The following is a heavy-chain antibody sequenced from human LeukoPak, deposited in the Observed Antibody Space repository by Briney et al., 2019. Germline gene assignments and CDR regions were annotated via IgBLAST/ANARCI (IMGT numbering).Heavy chain of an antibody. CDR1: GGSISSYY. J-gene: IGHJ4*02. V-gene: IGHV4-59*01. CDR2: IYYSGST. CDR3: ARGLVGVNY. D-gene: IGHD2-2*01. Sequence: SETLSLTCTVSGGSISSYYWSWIRQPPGKGLEWIGYIYYSGSTNYNPSLKSRVTISVDTSKNQFSLKLSSVTAADTAVYYCARGLVGVNYWGQRTLVTVSS.